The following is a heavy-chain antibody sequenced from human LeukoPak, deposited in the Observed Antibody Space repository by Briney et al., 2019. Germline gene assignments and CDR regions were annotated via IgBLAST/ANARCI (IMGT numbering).Heavy chain of an antibody. J-gene: IGHJ5*02. V-gene: IGHV3-74*01. CDR2: INSDGSST. Sequence: GGSLRLSCAASGFTFRSYWMHWVRQAPGKGLVWVSGINSDGSSTSYADSVRGRFTISRDNAKNTLYLQMNSLRAEDTAVYYCARSDWFDPWGQGTLVTVSS. CDR3: ARSDWFDP. CDR1: GFTFRSYW.